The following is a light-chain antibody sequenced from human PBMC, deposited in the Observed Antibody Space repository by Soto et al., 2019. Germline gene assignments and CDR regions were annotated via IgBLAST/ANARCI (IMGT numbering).Light chain of an antibody. CDR1: QSVSSYY. V-gene: IGKV3-20*01. Sequence: EIVLTQSPCTLSLSPGERATLSCRASQSVSSYYLAWYQQKPGQASRLLISGASIRATGTPDRFSGSGSGTDFTLTISRLEPEDFAVYYCQQYGPSRTFGQGTKVAIK. J-gene: IGKJ1*01. CDR3: QQYGPSRT. CDR2: GAS.